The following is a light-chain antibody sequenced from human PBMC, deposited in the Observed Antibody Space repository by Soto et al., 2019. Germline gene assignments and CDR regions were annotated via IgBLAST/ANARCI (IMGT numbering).Light chain of an antibody. V-gene: IGKV1-39*01. CDR2: AAS. J-gene: IGKJ4*01. CDR3: QQNYNAPLT. CDR1: QSISRY. Sequence: DIPMTQSPSSLSASVGDRVSINCRASQSISRYLTWYQQSPGKAPKLLVYAASTLQRGVPSRFRGSGSGTDFTLTIDSLQPEDLATYYCQQNYNAPLTFGGGTKVEIK.